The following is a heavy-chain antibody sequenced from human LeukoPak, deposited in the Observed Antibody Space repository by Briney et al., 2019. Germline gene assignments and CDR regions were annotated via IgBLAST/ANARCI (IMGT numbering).Heavy chain of an antibody. CDR3: ASRYSGYDGEVDY. CDR2: IIPIFGIA. V-gene: IGHV1-69*04. D-gene: IGHD5-12*01. Sequence: SVKVSCKASGGTFSSYAISWVRQAPGQGLEWMGRIIPIFGIANYAQKFQGRVTITADKSTSTAYMELSSLRSEDTAAYYCASRYSGYDGEVDYWGQGTLVTVSS. J-gene: IGHJ4*02. CDR1: GGTFSSYA.